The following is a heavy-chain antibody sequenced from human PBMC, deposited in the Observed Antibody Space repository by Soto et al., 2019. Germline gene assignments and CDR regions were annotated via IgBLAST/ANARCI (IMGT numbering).Heavy chain of an antibody. Sequence: QLLLQESGPGLVKPSETLSLTCTVSGGSILDSTYYWAWIRQSPGKGLELIGTIFYSGGTFYTPSLXXXFXMSVDTSNNQFSLKLSSVTAADTAVYYCARQASGYYYGWFDPWGQGTLVTVSS. CDR2: IFYSGGT. D-gene: IGHD3-22*01. CDR1: GGSILDSTYY. V-gene: IGHV4-39*01. CDR3: ARQASGYYYGWFDP. J-gene: IGHJ5*02.